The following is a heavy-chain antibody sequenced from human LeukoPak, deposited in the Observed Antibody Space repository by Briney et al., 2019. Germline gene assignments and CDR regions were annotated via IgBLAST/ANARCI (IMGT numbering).Heavy chain of an antibody. V-gene: IGHV3-7*01. J-gene: IGHJ4*02. CDR2: LNLDGSDK. CDR3: VRDPSGSGFAFDS. D-gene: IGHD1-1*01. CDR1: GFTFSESW. Sequence: PGGSLRLSCVVSGFTFSESWMSWVRQAPGKGLGWVASLNLDGSDKYYVDSVKGRFTISRDNSEDTLYLQMNSLRAEDTAVYYCVRDPSGSGFAFDSWGQGALVTVSS.